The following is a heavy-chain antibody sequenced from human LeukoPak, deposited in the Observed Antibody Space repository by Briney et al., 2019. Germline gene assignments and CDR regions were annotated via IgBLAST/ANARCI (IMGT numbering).Heavy chain of an antibody. Sequence: KPSQTLSLTCAISGDSVSSNTTACNWIRQSPSRGLEWLGRTYYRSKWYNDYAASVKSRITINPDTSKNQFFLHLNSVTAEDTAAYYCVRGGQGDGYSADEAFDFWGQGTVVTVSS. CDR1: GDSVSSNTTA. J-gene: IGHJ3*01. D-gene: IGHD5-24*01. CDR2: TYYRSKWYN. V-gene: IGHV6-1*01. CDR3: VRGGQGDGYSADEAFDF.